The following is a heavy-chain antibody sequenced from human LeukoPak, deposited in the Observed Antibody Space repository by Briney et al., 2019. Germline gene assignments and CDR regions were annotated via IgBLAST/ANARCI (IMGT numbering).Heavy chain of an antibody. CDR2: IYTSGST. D-gene: IGHD3-10*01. CDR1: GGSIGSYY. J-gene: IGHJ3*02. CDR3: TKSDGYGLIRI. Sequence: SETLSLTCTVSGGSIGSYYWSWIRQPAGKGLEWIGRIYTSGSTNYNPSLKSRVTISLDTSKNQFSLKVISMTAADTAAYYCTKSDGYGLIRICGRGTMVTVSS. V-gene: IGHV4-4*07.